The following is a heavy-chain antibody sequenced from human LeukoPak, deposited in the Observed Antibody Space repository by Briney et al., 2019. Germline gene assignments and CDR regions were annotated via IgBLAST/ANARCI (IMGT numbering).Heavy chain of an antibody. V-gene: IGHV3-7*01. CDR3: ARSVDTAMFDY. CDR1: GFTFSSYW. CDR2: IRQDGSEK. Sequence: GGSLRLSCAASGFTFSSYWMSWVRQAPGKGLEWVANIRQDGSEKYYVDSVKGRFTISRDNAKNSLYLQMNSLRAEDTAVYYCARSVDTAMFDYWGQGTLVTVSS. J-gene: IGHJ4*02. D-gene: IGHD5-18*01.